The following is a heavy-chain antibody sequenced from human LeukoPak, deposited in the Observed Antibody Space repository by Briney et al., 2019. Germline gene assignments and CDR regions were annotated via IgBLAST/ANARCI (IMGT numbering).Heavy chain of an antibody. CDR3: ARPDEAFDI. CDR2: IYPGDSDT. V-gene: IGHV5-51*01. J-gene: IGHJ3*02. Sequence: GESLKISRKSFGYSFTNYWNGWVRQMSGKGLEWMGIIYPGDSDTRYSPFFQGQVTISADKSISTAYLQWSSLKASDTAMYYCARPDEAFDIWGQGTMVTVSS. CDR1: GYSFTNYW.